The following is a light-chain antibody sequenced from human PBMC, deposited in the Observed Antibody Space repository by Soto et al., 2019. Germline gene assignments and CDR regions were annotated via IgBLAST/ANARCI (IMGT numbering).Light chain of an antibody. J-gene: IGKJ1*01. Sequence: EIVLTQSPGTLSLSPGERATLSCRASQSVSSSYLAWYQQKPGQAPRLLIYGASSRATGIPDRFSGSGSGTDFTLNSSRLEPEDVSVYYCQQYGSSPRTFGQGTKVEIK. V-gene: IGKV3-20*01. CDR3: QQYGSSPRT. CDR1: QSVSSSY. CDR2: GAS.